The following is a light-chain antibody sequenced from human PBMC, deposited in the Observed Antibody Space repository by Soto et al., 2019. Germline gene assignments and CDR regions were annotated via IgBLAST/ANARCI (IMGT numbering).Light chain of an antibody. CDR1: QSISSW. J-gene: IGKJ2*01. CDR2: DAS. CDR3: QQYNSYPYT. V-gene: IGKV1-5*01. Sequence: DIQMTQSPSTLSASVGDRVNVSCRASQSISSWLAWYQQKPGKAPKLLIYDASSLESGVPSRFSGSGSGTEFTLTISSLQPDDFATYYCQQYNSYPYTFGQGTKVDIK.